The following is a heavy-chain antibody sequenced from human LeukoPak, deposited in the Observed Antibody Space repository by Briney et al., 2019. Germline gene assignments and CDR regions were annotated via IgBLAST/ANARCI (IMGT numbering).Heavy chain of an antibody. V-gene: IGHV3-74*01. CDR1: GFTFSSYW. CDR2: INSDGSST. J-gene: IGHJ4*02. CDR3: ARDLRVVITGSFDS. Sequence: GGSLRLSCAASGFTFSSYWMHWVRQAPGKGLVWVSHINSDGSSTSYADSVKGRFTISRDNAKNTLYLQMNSLRAEDTALYYCARDLRVVITGSFDSWGQGTLVTVSS. D-gene: IGHD3-22*01.